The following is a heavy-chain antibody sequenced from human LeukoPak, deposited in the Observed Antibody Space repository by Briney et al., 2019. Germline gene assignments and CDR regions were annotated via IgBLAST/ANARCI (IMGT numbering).Heavy chain of an antibody. CDR3: ASRDILTAGSIDY. CDR1: GGSISSSSYY. CDR2: IYYSGST. Sequence: SETLSLTCTVSGGSISSSSYYWGWIRQPPGKGLEWIGSIYYSGSTYYNPSLKSRVTISVDTSKNQFSLKLSSVTAADTAVYYCASRDILTAGSIDYWGQGTLVTVSS. V-gene: IGHV4-39*07. D-gene: IGHD3-9*01. J-gene: IGHJ4*02.